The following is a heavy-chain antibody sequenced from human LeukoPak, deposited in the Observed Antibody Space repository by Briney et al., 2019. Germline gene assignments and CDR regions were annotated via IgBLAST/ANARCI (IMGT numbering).Heavy chain of an antibody. CDR2: IIPIFGTA. V-gene: IGHV1-69*13. CDR3: ARADTAMPLREGAFDI. Sequence: GASVKVSCKASGYTFTSYDISWVRQAPGQGLEWMGGIIPIFGTANYAQKFQGRVTITADESTSTAYMELSSLRSEDTAVYYCARADTAMPLREGAFDIWGQGTMVTVSS. D-gene: IGHD5-18*01. J-gene: IGHJ3*02. CDR1: GYTFTSYD.